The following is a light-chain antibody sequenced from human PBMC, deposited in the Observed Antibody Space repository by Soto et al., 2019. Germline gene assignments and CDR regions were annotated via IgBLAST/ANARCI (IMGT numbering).Light chain of an antibody. V-gene: IGKV1-5*03. Sequence: DIQMTQSPSTLSASVGDRVTITCRASQSISSWLAWYQQKPGKAPKLLMYKASSLESGVPSRFSGSGSGTEFTLTISSLQPDDFATYYYQQYNSSPWTFGQGTKVEIK. J-gene: IGKJ1*01. CDR3: QQYNSSPWT. CDR1: QSISSW. CDR2: KAS.